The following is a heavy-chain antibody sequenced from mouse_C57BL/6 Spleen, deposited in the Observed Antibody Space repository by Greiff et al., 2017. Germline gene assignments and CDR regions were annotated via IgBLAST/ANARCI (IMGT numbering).Heavy chain of an antibody. Sequence: QVQLKESGPELVKPGASVKISCKASGYAFRSSWMNWVKPRPGKGLEWIGRIYPGDGDPNYNGKFKGKATLTADKSSSTAYMQLSSLTSEDSAVYFCETYYYDGPWFAYWGQGTLVTVSA. CDR3: ETYYYDGPWFAY. V-gene: IGHV1-82*01. CDR1: GYAFRSSW. D-gene: IGHD1-1*01. J-gene: IGHJ3*01. CDR2: IYPGDGDP.